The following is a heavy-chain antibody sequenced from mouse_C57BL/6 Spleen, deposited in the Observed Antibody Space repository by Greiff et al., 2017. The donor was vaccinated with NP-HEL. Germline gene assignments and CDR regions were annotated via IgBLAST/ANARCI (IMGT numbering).Heavy chain of an antibody. Sequence: QVQLQQSGAELVKPGASVKLSCKASGYTFTEYTIHWVKQRSGQGLEWIGWFYPGSGSIKYNEKFKDKATLTADKSSSSVYMELSRLTSEDSAVYFCARHEEKVNWDEEGAWFAYWGQGTLVTVSA. CDR2: FYPGSGSI. CDR3: ARHEEKVNWDEEGAWFAY. D-gene: IGHD4-1*01. J-gene: IGHJ3*01. CDR1: GYTFTEYT. V-gene: IGHV1-62-2*01.